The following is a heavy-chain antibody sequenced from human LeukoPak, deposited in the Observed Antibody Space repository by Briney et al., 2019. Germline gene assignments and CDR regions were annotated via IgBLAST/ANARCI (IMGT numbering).Heavy chain of an antibody. D-gene: IGHD3-16*01. V-gene: IGHV3-30-3*01. J-gene: IGHJ5*02. Sequence: GGSLRLSCAASGFTFSSYAMHWVRQAPGKGLEWVAVISYDGINKYYSYCLKGRFTISRDNSKNTLYLQINGLGAQDTGVYYCARARNYDYVRGSSTIQAWGQGNLVTVSS. CDR2: ISYDGINK. CDR3: ARARNYDYVRGSSTIQA. CDR1: GFTFSSYA.